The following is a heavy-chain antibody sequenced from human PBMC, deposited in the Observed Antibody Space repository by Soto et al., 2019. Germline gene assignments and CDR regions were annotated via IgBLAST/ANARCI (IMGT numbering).Heavy chain of an antibody. Sequence: QVQLVQSGAEVKKPGASVKVSCKASGYTFTRYDINWVRQATGQGLEWMGWMNPNSGNTGYAQKFQGRVTMTRNTSISTSYMALSSMRSADTAVYYWAKDSSSIAVAGNWGQGTLVTVSS. CDR3: AKDSSSIAVAGN. CDR2: MNPNSGNT. J-gene: IGHJ4*02. CDR1: GYTFTRYD. D-gene: IGHD6-19*01. V-gene: IGHV1-8*01.